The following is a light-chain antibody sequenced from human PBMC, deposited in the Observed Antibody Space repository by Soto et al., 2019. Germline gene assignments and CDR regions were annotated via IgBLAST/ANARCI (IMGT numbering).Light chain of an antibody. J-gene: IGLJ2*01. CDR2: GNS. V-gene: IGLV1-40*01. CDR1: SSNIGNNY. Sequence: QSVLTQPPSVSAAPGQKVTISCSGSSSNIGNNYVSWYQQFPGTAPQLLIYGNSNRPSGVPDRFSGSKSGTSASLAITGLQAEDEADYYCQSYDSSLSAPVVFGGGTKLTVL. CDR3: QSYDSSLSAPVV.